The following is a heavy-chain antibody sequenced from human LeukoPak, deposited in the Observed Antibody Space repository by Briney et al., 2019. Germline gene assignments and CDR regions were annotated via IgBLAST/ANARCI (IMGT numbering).Heavy chain of an antibody. CDR3: ARGDYSSYYYYGMDV. V-gene: IGHV4-34*01. J-gene: IGHJ6*02. CDR1: GGSFSGYY. CDR2: INHSGGT. Sequence: SETLSLTCAVYGGSFSGYYWSWIRQPPGKGLEWIGEINHSGGTNYNPSLKSRVTISVDTSKNQFSLKLSSVTAADTAVYYCARGDYSSYYYYGMDVWGQGTTVTVSS. D-gene: IGHD4-11*01.